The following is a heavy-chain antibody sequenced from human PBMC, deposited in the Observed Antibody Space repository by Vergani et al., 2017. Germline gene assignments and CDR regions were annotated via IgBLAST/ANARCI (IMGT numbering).Heavy chain of an antibody. Sequence: EVQLVQSGAEVKKPGESLKISCKGSGYSFTSYWIGWVRQMPGNGLEWMGIIYPGDSDTRYSPSFQGQVPISADKSSSSAYLQWSSLKASDTAMYYCARRVVPAATGGAFDIWGQGTMVTVSS. V-gene: IGHV5-51*03. CDR3: ARRVVPAATGGAFDI. CDR2: IYPGDSDT. D-gene: IGHD2-2*01. J-gene: IGHJ3*02. CDR1: GYSFTSYW.